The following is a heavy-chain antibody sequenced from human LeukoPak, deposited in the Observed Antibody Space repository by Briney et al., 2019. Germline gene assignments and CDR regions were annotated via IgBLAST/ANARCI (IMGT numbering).Heavy chain of an antibody. CDR2: VYHSGST. CDR3: ARNDSSGYFDY. CDR1: EYSISGGNY. Sequence: PSETLSLTCVHSEYSISGGNYWGWTRQPPGKGREWIGSVYHSGSTHYSPFLKRRVTIAVDTSKNQFSLKLSSVTAADTAVYYCARNDSSGYFDYWGQGTLVTVSS. V-gene: IGHV4-38-2*01. D-gene: IGHD3-22*01. J-gene: IGHJ4*02.